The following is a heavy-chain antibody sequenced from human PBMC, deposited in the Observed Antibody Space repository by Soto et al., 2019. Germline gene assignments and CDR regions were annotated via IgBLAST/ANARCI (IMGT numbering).Heavy chain of an antibody. CDR2: IYYSWST. J-gene: IGHJ5*02. Sequence: PSETLSLTCTVSVGSISSGGYYWSWIRQHPGKGLEWIGYIYYSWSTYYNPSLKSRVTISVDTSKNQFSLKLSSVTAADTAVYYCARDPRGYDSSGYLNWFEPWGQGTLVTVSS. CDR3: ARDPRGYDSSGYLNWFEP. CDR1: VGSISSGGYY. V-gene: IGHV4-31*03. D-gene: IGHD3-22*01.